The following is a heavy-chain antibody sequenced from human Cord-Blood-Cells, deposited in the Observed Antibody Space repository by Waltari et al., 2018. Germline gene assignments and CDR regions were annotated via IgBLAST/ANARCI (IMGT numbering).Heavy chain of an antibody. CDR1: GYTFTGYY. D-gene: IGHD6-6*01. Sequence: EVQLVQSGAEVKKPGATVKISCKVSGYTFTGYYMHWGQQAPGKGLGWMGLVDPEDGETIYAEKFQGRVTITVDTSTDTAYMELSSLRSEDTAVYYCATGGFIAARSLPLDYWGQGTLVTVSS. V-gene: IGHV1-69-2*01. CDR3: ATGGFIAARSLPLDY. CDR2: VDPEDGET. J-gene: IGHJ4*02.